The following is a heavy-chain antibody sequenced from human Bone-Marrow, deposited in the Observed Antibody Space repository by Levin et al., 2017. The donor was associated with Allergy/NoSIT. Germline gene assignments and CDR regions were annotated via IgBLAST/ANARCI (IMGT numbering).Heavy chain of an antibody. CDR1: GYTFTGYY. CDR3: ARPNYYDSSGYYYVDAFDI. D-gene: IGHD3-22*01. J-gene: IGHJ3*02. Sequence: GESLKISCKASGYTFTGYYMHWVRQAPGQGLEWMGWINPNSGGTNYAQKFQGRVTMTRDTSISTAYMELSRLRSDDTAVYYCARPNYYDSSGYYYVDAFDIWGQGTMVTVSS. V-gene: IGHV1-2*02. CDR2: INPNSGGT.